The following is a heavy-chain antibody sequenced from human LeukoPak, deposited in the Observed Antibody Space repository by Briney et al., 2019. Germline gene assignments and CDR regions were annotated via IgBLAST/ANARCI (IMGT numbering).Heavy chain of an antibody. J-gene: IGHJ5*02. V-gene: IGHV4-30-4*01. CDR3: ARAGYYGSGSYGDFDP. Sequence: PSQTLSLTCTVSGFSISSGDYYWSWIRQPPGKGLEGIGYIYYSGSTYYNPSLKSRVTISVDTSKNQFSLKLSSVTAADTAVYYCARAGYYGSGSYGDFDPWGQGTLVTVSS. CDR1: GFSISSGDYY. CDR2: IYYSGST. D-gene: IGHD3-10*01.